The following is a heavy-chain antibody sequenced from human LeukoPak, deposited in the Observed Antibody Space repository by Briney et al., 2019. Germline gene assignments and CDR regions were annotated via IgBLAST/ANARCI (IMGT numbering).Heavy chain of an antibody. CDR3: GRGYDFWSGYLFDY. V-gene: IGHV4-34*01. J-gene: IGHJ4*02. CDR2: INHSGST. D-gene: IGHD3-3*01. CDR1: GGSFSGYY. Sequence: PSETLSLTCAVYGGSFSGYYWSWIRQPPGKGLEWIGEINHSGSTNYNPSLKSRVTISVDTSKNQFSLKPSSVTAADTAVYCCGRGYDFWSGYLFDYWGQGTLVTVSS.